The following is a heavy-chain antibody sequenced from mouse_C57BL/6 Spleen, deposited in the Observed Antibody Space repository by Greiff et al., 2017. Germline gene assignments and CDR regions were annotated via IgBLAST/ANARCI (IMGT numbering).Heavy chain of an antibody. J-gene: IGHJ2*01. V-gene: IGHV1-43*01. CDR1: GYSFTGYY. D-gene: IGHD1-1*01. CDR3: AAYGYY. Sequence: VHVKQSGPELVKPGASVTISCKASGYSFTGYYMHWVKQSSVKSLEWIGEINPSTGGTSYNQKFKGKATLTVDKSSSTAYMQLKSLTSEDSAVYYCAAYGYYWGQGTTLTVSS. CDR2: INPSTGGT.